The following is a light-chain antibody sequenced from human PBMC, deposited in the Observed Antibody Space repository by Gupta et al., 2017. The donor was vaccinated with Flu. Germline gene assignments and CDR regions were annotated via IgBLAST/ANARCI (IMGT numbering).Light chain of an antibody. CDR3: QVWESSSDHPGV. CDR2: DDN. J-gene: IGLJ1*01. Sequence: KTGRITGGGDNIGNKSVHWYQQRPGQAPVLVVYDDNERPSGIPERFSGSNSGNTATLAISSVEAEDEDDYYCQVWESSSDHPGVFGTGTKVTVL. V-gene: IGLV3-21*03. CDR1: NIGNKS.